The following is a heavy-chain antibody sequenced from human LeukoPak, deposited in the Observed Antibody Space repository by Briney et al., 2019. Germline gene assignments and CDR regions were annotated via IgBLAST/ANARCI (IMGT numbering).Heavy chain of an antibody. V-gene: IGHV3-23*01. D-gene: IGHD2-15*01. J-gene: IGHJ5*02. Sequence: GSLRLSCAASGFTFSSYAMSWVRQAPGKGLEWVSAISGSGGSTYYADSVKGRFTISRDNSKNTLYLQMNSLRAEDTAVYYCARVVVAAHENWFDPWGQGSLVTVSS. CDR3: ARVVVAAHENWFDP. CDR2: ISGSGGST. CDR1: GFTFSSYA.